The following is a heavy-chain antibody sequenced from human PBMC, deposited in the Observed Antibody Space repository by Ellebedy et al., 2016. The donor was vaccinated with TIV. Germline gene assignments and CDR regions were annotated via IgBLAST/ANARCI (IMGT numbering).Heavy chain of an antibody. D-gene: IGHD5-12*01. CDR2: IITYNGNT. Sequence: AASVKVSCKASGYDFTTYGISWVRQAPGQGLEWMGWIITYNGNTNYAQNLQGRVTMTTDTSTSTVYMELRSLRSDDTAVYYCARELSGFSGYGDYWGQGTLVTVSS. CDR1: GYDFTTYG. CDR3: ARELSGFSGYGDY. J-gene: IGHJ4*02. V-gene: IGHV1-18*01.